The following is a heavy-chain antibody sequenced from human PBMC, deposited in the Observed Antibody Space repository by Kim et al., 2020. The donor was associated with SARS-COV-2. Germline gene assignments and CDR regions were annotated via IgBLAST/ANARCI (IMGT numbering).Heavy chain of an antibody. CDR1: GFTFSSYA. D-gene: IGHD3-16*01. CDR3: AKDFVTRKNYDYVWGSFMMLDAFDY. Sequence: GGSLRLSCAASGFTFSSYAMSWVRQAPGKGLEWVSAISGSGGSTYYADSVKGRFTISRDNSKNTLYLQMNSLRAEDTAVYYCAKDFVTRKNYDYVWGSFMMLDAFDYWGQGTLVTVSS. J-gene: IGHJ4*02. CDR2: ISGSGGST. V-gene: IGHV3-23*01.